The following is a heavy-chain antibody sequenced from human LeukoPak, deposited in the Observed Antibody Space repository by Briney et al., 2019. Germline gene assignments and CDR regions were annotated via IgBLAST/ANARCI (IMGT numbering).Heavy chain of an antibody. CDR2: ISYDGSNK. J-gene: IGHJ6*02. D-gene: IGHD3-16*01. CDR3: ARGLGGRGPTSYYYYYGMDV. CDR1: GFTFDDYA. Sequence: GGSLRLSCAASGFTFDDYAMHWVRQAPGKGLEWVAVISYDGSNKYYADSVKGRFTISRDNSKNTLYLQMNSLRAEDTAVYYCARGLGGRGPTSYYYYYGMDVWGQGTTVTVSS. V-gene: IGHV3-30-3*01.